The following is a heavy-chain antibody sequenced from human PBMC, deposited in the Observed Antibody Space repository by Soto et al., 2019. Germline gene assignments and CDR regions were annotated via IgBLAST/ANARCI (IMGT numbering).Heavy chain of an antibody. V-gene: IGHV3-43D*04. CDR1: GFTFDDYA. Sequence: EVQLVESGGVVVQPGGSLRLSCAASGFTFDDYAMHWVRQAPGKGLEWVSLISWDGGSTYYADSVKGRFTISRDNSKNSLYLQMNSLRAEDTAVYYCARGSFTIGSGSYNYWGQGTLVTVSS. D-gene: IGHD3-10*01. J-gene: IGHJ4*02. CDR2: ISWDGGST. CDR3: ARGSFTIGSGSYNY.